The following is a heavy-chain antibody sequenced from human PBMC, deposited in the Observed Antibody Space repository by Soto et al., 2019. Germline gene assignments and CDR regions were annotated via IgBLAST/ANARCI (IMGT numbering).Heavy chain of an antibody. CDR3: ARSRSGAVPDSLDF. V-gene: IGHV3-30-3*01. Sequence: GGSLRLSCAASGFSFSRFAIHWVRQAPGKGLEWVAVISKDGSVIYYADSVKGRFTISRDNSKSSLFLQVNSLTSEDTAVYHCARSRSGAVPDSLDFWGQGTLVTVSS. CDR1: GFSFSRFA. CDR2: ISKDGSVI. D-gene: IGHD3-10*01. J-gene: IGHJ4*02.